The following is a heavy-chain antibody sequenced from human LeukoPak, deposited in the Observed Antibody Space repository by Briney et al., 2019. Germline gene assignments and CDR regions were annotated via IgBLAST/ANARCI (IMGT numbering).Heavy chain of an antibody. Sequence: GGSLRLSCAASGFTFSSYAMSWVRQAPGKGLEWVSAISGSGGSTYYADSVKGRFTISRDNSKNTLYLQMNSLRAEDTAVYYCAREVYYGSGSYYNAAFDIWGQGTMVTVSS. V-gene: IGHV3-23*01. D-gene: IGHD3-10*01. CDR1: GFTFSSYA. CDR3: AREVYYGSGSYYNAAFDI. J-gene: IGHJ3*02. CDR2: ISGSGGST.